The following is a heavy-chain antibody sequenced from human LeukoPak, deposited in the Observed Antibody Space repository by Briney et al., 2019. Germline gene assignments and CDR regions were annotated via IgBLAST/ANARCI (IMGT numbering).Heavy chain of an antibody. CDR2: ISGSGGST. CDR3: ARLTVPGNYYYYYYGMDV. D-gene: IGHD4-11*01. V-gene: IGHV3-23*01. Sequence: QPGGSLRLSCAASGFTFSSYAMSWVRQAPGKGLEWVSAISGSGGSTYYADSVKGWFTISRDNSKNTLYLQMNSLRAEDTAVYYCARLTVPGNYYYYYYGMDVWGQGTTVTVSS. CDR1: GFTFSSYA. J-gene: IGHJ6*02.